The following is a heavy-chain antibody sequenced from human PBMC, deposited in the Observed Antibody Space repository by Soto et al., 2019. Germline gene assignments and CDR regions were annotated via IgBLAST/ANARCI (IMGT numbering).Heavy chain of an antibody. CDR2: IYPGDSDT. V-gene: IGHV5-51*01. J-gene: IGHJ5*02. D-gene: IGHD2-8*02. Sequence: PGESLKISCQGSGYAFSNYWIAWVRQMPGKGLEWMGIIYPGDSDTRYSPSFQGQVTISVDKSITTAYLQWSSLKASDTAMYYCARGYCTATICDPWFDPWGQGTQVTVSS. CDR3: ARGYCTATICDPWFDP. CDR1: GYAFSNYW.